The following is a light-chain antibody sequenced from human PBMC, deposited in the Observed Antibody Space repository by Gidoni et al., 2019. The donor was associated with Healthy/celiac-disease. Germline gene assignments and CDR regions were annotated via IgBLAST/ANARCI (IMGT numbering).Light chain of an antibody. Sequence: QSALTQPPSVSGSPGQSVTLSCTGTSSDVGSYNRVSWYQQPPGTAPTLMIYEVSNRPSGVPDRFSGSKSGNTASLTISGLQAEDEADYYCSLYTSSSTYVFGTGTKVTVL. V-gene: IGLV2-18*01. CDR1: SSDVGSYNR. CDR3: SLYTSSSTYV. CDR2: EVS. J-gene: IGLJ1*01.